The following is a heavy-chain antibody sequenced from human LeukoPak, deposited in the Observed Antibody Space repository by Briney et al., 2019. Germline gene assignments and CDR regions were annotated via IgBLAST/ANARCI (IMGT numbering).Heavy chain of an antibody. V-gene: IGHV4-59*01. CDR3: ARDCGDYSGYNWFDL. J-gene: IGHJ5*02. D-gene: IGHD4-11*01. CDR1: GGSISSYY. CDR2: IYYSGST. Sequence: SETLSLTCTVSGGSISSYYWSWIRQPPGKGLEWIGYIYYSGSTNYNPSLKSRVTISVDTSKNQFSLKLSSVTAADTAVYYCARDCGDYSGYNWFDLWGQGTLVTVSS.